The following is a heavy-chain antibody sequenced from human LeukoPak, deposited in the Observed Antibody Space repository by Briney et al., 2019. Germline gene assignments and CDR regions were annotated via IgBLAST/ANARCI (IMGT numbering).Heavy chain of an antibody. D-gene: IGHD3-10*01. CDR2: LHPNNGAT. J-gene: IGHJ4*02. CDR3: ARWQEGSGTSSIDH. CDR1: GYIFTGYY. V-gene: IGHV1-2*02. Sequence: ASVKVSCKASGYIFTGYYMKWVRQAHGQGLEWMGWLHPNNGATNYAQKFQGRITLTRDPSISTAYMELSSLTSDDTAVYFCARWQEGSGTSSIDHWGQGTLVTVSS.